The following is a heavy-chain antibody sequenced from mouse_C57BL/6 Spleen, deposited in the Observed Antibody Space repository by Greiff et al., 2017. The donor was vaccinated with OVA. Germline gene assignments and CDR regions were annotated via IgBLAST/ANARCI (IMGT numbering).Heavy chain of an antibody. CDR1: GFTFTDYY. Sequence: EVNLVESGGGLVQPGGSLSLSCAASGFTFTDYYMSWVRQPPGKALEWLGFIRNKANGYTTEYSASVKGRFTISRDNSQSILYLQMNALRAEDSATYYCARYYSNPYWYFDVWGTGTTVTVSS. CDR2: IRNKANGYTT. CDR3: ARYYSNPYWYFDV. J-gene: IGHJ1*03. D-gene: IGHD2-5*01. V-gene: IGHV7-3*01.